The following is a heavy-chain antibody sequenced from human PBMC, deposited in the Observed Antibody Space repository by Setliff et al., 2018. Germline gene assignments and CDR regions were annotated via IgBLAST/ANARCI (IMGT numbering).Heavy chain of an antibody. CDR1: GASFSDYY. Sequence: PSETLSLTCTVYGASFSDYYWGWIRQPPGKGLEWIAEINHSGSSYYNPSLRSRVTISVEKSENQFSLKLTSVTAADTAVYYCARAQVVFAISAPVWYFEVWGRGTQVTVSS. CDR2: INHSGSS. V-gene: IGHV4-34*01. J-gene: IGHJ2*01. D-gene: IGHD2-21*01. CDR3: ARAQVVFAISAPVWYFEV.